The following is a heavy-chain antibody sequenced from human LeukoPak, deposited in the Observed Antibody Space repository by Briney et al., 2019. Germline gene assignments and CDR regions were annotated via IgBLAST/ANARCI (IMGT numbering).Heavy chain of an antibody. CDR3: ACVHAGY. V-gene: IGHV3-48*01. CDR2: ISSSSTT. D-gene: IGHD3-10*02. Sequence: GGSLRFSCAASGFTFSSYSMNWVRQAPGKGLEWVSYISSSSTTYYADSVKGRFTISRDNSKNTVHLQMNSLRADDTAVYYCACVHAGYWGQGTLVTVSS. J-gene: IGHJ4*02. CDR1: GFTFSSYS.